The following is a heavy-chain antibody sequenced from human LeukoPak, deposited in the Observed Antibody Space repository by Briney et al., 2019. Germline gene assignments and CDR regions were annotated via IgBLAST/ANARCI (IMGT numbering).Heavy chain of an antibody. CDR1: GFTFSSYA. V-gene: IGHV3-30*04. CDR2: ISYDGSNK. J-gene: IGHJ5*02. CDR3: ARLLGEGVNWFAP. Sequence: GGSLRLSCAASGFTFSSYAMHWVRQAPGKGLEGVAVISYDGSNKYYADSVKGRFTISADKSISTAYLQLSSLKASDTAMYYCARLLGEGVNWFAPWGQGTLVTVSS. D-gene: IGHD3-10*01.